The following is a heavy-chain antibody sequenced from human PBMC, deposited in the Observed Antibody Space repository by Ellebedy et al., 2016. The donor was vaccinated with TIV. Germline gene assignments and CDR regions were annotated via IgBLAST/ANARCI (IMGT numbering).Heavy chain of an antibody. CDR2: IGSGGADT. J-gene: IGHJ4*02. CDR3: AKDHWGGYGTGPASQHDS. CDR1: GFSFGIYS. Sequence: GESLKISCAASGFSFGIYSMNWVRQAPGRGLEWVSAIGSGGADTYYADSVKGRFTISRDNSKSTLYLQMSSLSAEDTATYYCAKDHWGGYGTGPASQHDSWGQGTLVTVSS. V-gene: IGHV3-23*01. D-gene: IGHD3-3*01.